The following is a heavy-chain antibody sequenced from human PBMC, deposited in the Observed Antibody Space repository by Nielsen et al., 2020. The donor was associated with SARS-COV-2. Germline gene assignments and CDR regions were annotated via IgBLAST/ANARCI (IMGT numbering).Heavy chain of an antibody. CDR2: ISYDGSKK. D-gene: IGHD6-19*01. Sequence: GGSLRLSCAASGFTFSNFGMHWVRQAPGKGLEWVAVISYDGSKKDYSDSVKGRLTISRDNSKNTMSLQMNSLRAEDTAIYYCAKAGESGSGWYGWDYDYKYMDVWGKGTTVTVSS. J-gene: IGHJ6*03. CDR1: GFTFSNFG. V-gene: IGHV3-30*18. CDR3: AKAGESGSGWYGWDYDYKYMDV.